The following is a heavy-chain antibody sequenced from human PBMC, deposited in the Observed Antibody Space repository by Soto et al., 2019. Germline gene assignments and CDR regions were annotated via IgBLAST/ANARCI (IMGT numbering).Heavy chain of an antibody. V-gene: IGHV3-23*01. CDR1: GFTFSSYA. D-gene: IGHD6-19*01. Sequence: GGSLRLSCAASGFTFSSYAMSWVRQAPGKGLEWVSAISGSVRSTYYADPVKGRFAIPRDNSKNTLYLQMNSLRAEDTAVYYCARDPLQLETSGWXGPPLGWFDXWGQRT. CDR2: ISGSVRST. CDR3: ARDPLQLETSGWXGPPLGWFDX. J-gene: IGHJ5*02.